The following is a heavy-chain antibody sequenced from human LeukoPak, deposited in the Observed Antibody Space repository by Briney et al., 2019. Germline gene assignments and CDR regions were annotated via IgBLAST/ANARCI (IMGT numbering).Heavy chain of an antibody. CDR2: IYYSGST. CDR3: ARDSGSIFDY. CDR1: GGSISSYY. J-gene: IGHJ4*02. D-gene: IGHD3-22*01. V-gene: IGHV4-59*01. Sequence: SETLSLTCTFSGGSISSYYWSWIRQPPGKGLEWIGYIYYSGSTNYNPSLKSRVTISVDTSKNQFSLKLSSVTAADTAVYYCARDSGSIFDYWGQGTLVTVSS.